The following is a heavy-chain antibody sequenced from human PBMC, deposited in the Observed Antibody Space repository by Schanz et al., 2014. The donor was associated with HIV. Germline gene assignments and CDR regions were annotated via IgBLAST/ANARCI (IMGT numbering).Heavy chain of an antibody. J-gene: IGHJ2*01. V-gene: IGHV4-34*10. CDR1: GASFSDDY. Sequence: QVQVQESGAGLLKPSETLSLTCAVYGASFSDDYWTWIRQPPGKGLEWIGEINQSGNTNYNPSLKSRVTMSTDTSKNQFSLKLSSVTAADTAVYYCARVGGRSPTPKYFDLWGRGTLVTVSS. CDR3: ARVGGRSPTPKYFDL. CDR2: INQSGNT. D-gene: IGHD3-16*01.